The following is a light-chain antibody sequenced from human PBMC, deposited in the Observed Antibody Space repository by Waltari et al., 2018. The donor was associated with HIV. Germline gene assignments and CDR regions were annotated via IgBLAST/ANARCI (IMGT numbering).Light chain of an antibody. Sequence: SALTQPASVSGSPGQSITISCSGTSGDVGGYNFVSWYQKHPGKAPKLIIYNVSSRPSGVSIRFSGARSANPASLTSSGLHVENEAVYFCSSYTSSGLCYVLFGGGTRLTVL. J-gene: IGLJ2*01. V-gene: IGLV2-14*03. CDR3: SSYTSSGLCYVL. CDR1: SGDVGGYNF. CDR2: NVS.